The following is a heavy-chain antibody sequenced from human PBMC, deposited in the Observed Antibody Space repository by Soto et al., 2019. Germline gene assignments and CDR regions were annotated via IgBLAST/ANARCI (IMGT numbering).Heavy chain of an antibody. Sequence: EVQLVVSGGGLVAPGRSLRLSCNCSGFRFSEHAMTWVRQAPGKGQEWVGFIRNTPYGGTTDYAASVRGRFTISRDDSESSAYLQMNSLKTEDSGVYYCSRGSFGYYGPWGPGTLVTVSA. J-gene: IGHJ5*02. D-gene: IGHD1-26*01. V-gene: IGHV3-49*04. CDR3: SRGSFGYYGP. CDR2: IRNTPYGGTT. CDR1: GFRFSEHA.